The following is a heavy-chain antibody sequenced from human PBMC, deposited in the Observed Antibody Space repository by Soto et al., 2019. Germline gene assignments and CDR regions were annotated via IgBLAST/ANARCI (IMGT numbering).Heavy chain of an antibody. J-gene: IGHJ4*02. D-gene: IGHD1-26*01. V-gene: IGHV4-59*01. CDR3: ARALRWELLFGY. Sequence: QVQLQESGPGLVKPSETLSLTCTVSGDSITSYYWSWIRQPPGKGLEWIGFIYNSVTTHYSPSLTRRVAIAVDTLKNQFSRKLHSVTAADTAVYYCARALRWELLFGYWGQGPLVTVSS. CDR1: GDSITSYY. CDR2: IYNSVTT.